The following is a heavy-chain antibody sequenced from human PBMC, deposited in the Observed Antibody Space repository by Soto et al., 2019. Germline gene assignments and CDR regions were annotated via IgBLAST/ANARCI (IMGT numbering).Heavy chain of an antibody. CDR3: AKGDNLGPKTGYAFDP. CDR2: TYFRSKWYN. D-gene: IGHD5-12*01. J-gene: IGHJ5*02. CDR1: GDSVSSNTAS. V-gene: IGHV6-1*01. Sequence: SQTLSLTRAISGDSVSSNTASWNWIRQSPSRGLEWLGRTYFRSKWYNDYAVSVKSRIIINTDTSNNQFSLQLNSVTPEDTAVYFCAKGDNLGPKTGYAFDPWGQGIMVTVSS.